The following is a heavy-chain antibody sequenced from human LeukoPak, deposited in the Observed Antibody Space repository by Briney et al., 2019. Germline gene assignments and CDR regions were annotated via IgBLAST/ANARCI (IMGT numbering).Heavy chain of an antibody. J-gene: IGHJ5*02. CDR3: ARRDYMVRGVSNWFDP. Sequence: SVKVSCKASGGTFSSYAISWVRQAPGQGLEWMGGIIPIFGTANYAQKFQGRVTITADKSTSTAYMELSSLRSDDTAVYYCARRDYMVRGVSNWFDPWGQGTLVTVSS. CDR2: IIPIFGTA. D-gene: IGHD3-10*01. CDR1: GGTFSSYA. V-gene: IGHV1-69*06.